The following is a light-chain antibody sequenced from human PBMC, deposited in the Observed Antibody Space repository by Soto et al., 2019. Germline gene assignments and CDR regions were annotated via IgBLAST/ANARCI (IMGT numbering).Light chain of an antibody. V-gene: IGKV1-9*01. Sequence: IQLTQSPSSLSASVGDRVTITCRASQGISSYLAWYQQKPGKAPKLLIYAACTLQSGVPSRFSGSGSGTDLPLTISSLQPEDVATYHCQQLNSYPRTFGQGTKLEIK. CDR3: QQLNSYPRT. CDR2: AAC. CDR1: QGISSY. J-gene: IGKJ2*01.